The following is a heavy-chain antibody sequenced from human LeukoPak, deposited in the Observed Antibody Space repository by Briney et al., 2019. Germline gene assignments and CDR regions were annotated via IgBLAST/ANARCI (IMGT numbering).Heavy chain of an antibody. CDR2: IWYDGSNK. V-gene: IGHV3-33*01. Sequence: GGSLRLSCAASGFTFSSYGMHGVRQAPGKGLEWVAVIWYDGSNKYYADSVKGRFTISRDNSKNTLYLQMNSLRAEDTAVYYCARDSGDARSTDYWGQGTLVTVSS. CDR3: ARDSGDARSTDY. CDR1: GFTFSSYG. D-gene: IGHD6-25*01. J-gene: IGHJ4*02.